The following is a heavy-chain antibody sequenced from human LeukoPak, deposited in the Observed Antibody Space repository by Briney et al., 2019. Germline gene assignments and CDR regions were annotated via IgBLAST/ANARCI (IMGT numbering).Heavy chain of an antibody. D-gene: IGHD3-22*01. CDR3: AKGTMIVVADAFDI. CDR2: ISGSGGNT. CDR1: GFTFSSYA. Sequence: GGSLRLSCAASGFTFSSYAMSWVRQAPGKGLEWVSGISGSGGNTYYADSVKGQFTISRDNSKNTLYLQMNSLRAEDTAVYYCAKGTMIVVADAFDIWGRGTMVTVSS. V-gene: IGHV3-23*01. J-gene: IGHJ3*02.